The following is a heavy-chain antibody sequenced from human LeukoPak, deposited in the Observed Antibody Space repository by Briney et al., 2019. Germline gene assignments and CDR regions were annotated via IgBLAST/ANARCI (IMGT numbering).Heavy chain of an antibody. V-gene: IGHV3-53*01. CDR2: IYSGGST. J-gene: IGHJ4*02. CDR3: ARDSPPAGDY. CDR1: GFTVSSNY. Sequence: SGGSLRLSCAASGFTVSSNYMSWVRQAPGKGLEWVSVIYSGGSTYCADSVKGRFTISRDNSKNTLYLQMNSLRAEDTAVYYCARDSPPAGDYWGQGTLVTVSS.